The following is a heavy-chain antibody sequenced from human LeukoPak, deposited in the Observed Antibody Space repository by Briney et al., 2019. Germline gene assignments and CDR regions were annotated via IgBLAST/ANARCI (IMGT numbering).Heavy chain of an antibody. Sequence: GGSLRLSCAASGFTFSSYAMSWVRQAPGKGLEWVSAISGDGSSTYYADSVKGRFAISRDNSKKTLYLQMHSLRAEDTALYYCAKWATYYYDSSGYYRGGDDYWGQGTLVTVSS. CDR3: AKWATYYYDSSGYYRGGDDY. CDR1: GFTFSSYA. CDR2: ISGDGSST. J-gene: IGHJ4*02. D-gene: IGHD3-22*01. V-gene: IGHV3-23*01.